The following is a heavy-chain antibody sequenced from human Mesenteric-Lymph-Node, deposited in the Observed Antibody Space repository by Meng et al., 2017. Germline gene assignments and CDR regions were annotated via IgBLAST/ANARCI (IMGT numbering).Heavy chain of an antibody. Sequence: LQGSGPGPVKLSGTLSLTCTFSGGPISSSSYYWGWSRQPPGKGLEWIGSIYYSGSTYYNPSLKSRVTISVDTSKNQFSLKLSSVTAADTAVYYCASGLAVAGTVLHYWGQGTLVTVSS. CDR2: IYYSGST. D-gene: IGHD6-19*01. CDR3: ASGLAVAGTVLHY. V-gene: IGHV4-39*07. J-gene: IGHJ4*02. CDR1: GGPISSSSYY.